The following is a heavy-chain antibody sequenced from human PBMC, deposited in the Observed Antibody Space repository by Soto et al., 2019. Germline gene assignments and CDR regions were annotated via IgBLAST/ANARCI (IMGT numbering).Heavy chain of an antibody. CDR2: IIPILGIA. V-gene: IGHV1-69*04. CDR3: ARDVDGDYVDY. J-gene: IGHJ4*02. Sequence: VKVSCKASGGTFSSYTISWVRQAPGQGLEWMGRIIPILGIANYAQKFQGRVTITADKSTSTAYMELSSLRSEDTAVYYCARDVDGDYVDYWGQGTLVTVSS. D-gene: IGHD4-17*01. CDR1: GGTFSSYT.